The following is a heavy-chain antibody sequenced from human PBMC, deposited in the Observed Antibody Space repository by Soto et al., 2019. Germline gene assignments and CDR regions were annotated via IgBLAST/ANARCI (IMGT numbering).Heavy chain of an antibody. D-gene: IGHD3-10*01. Sequence: EVQLLESGGGLVQPGGSLRLSCAASGFTFSSYAMGWVRQAPGKGLEWVSVISGSGGTTFYADSVKGQFTISRDNPKNTLFLQMNSLRADDTAVYYCARDQYYGSGRGYFDYWGQGTLVTVSS. CDR1: GFTFSSYA. CDR3: ARDQYYGSGRGYFDY. J-gene: IGHJ4*02. V-gene: IGHV3-23*01. CDR2: ISGSGGTT.